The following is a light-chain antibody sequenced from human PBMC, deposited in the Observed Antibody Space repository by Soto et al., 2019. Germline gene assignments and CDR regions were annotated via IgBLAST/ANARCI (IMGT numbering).Light chain of an antibody. CDR2: AAS. CDR1: HNINTY. J-gene: IGKJ5*01. V-gene: IGKV1-39*01. CDR3: QLSDSSLT. Sequence: DIQMTQSPSSLSASVGDRVGITCRASHNINTYLNWYQQRPGKAPRLLIYAASSVQGGVPSRFSGSGSGTDFTLTISSLQPEDFATYYCQLSDSSLTFGQGTRLEIK.